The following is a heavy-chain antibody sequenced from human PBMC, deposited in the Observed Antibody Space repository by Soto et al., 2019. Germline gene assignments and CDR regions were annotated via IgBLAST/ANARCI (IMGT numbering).Heavy chain of an antibody. CDR1: GFTFSSYA. CDR2: ISGSGGST. V-gene: IGHV3-23*01. D-gene: IGHD2-21*01. J-gene: IGHJ4*02. Sequence: GGSLRLFCAASGFTFSSYAMSWVRQAPGKGLEWVSAISGSGGSTYYADSVKGRFTISRDNSKNTLYLQMNSLRAEDTAVYYCAKKLSAIDCGGEWHLDYWGQGTLVTVSS. CDR3: AKKLSAIDCGGEWHLDY.